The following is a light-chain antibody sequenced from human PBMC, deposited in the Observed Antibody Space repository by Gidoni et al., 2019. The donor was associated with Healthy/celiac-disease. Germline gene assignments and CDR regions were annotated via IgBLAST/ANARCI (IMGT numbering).Light chain of an antibody. CDR1: QSVSSY. V-gene: IGKV3-11*01. CDR2: DAS. Sequence: EIVLTQSPATLSLSPGERATRACRASQSVSSYLAWYQQKPGQAPRLLIYDASKRATGIPARFSGSGSGTDFTLTISSLEPEDFAVYYCQQRSNWPPAWTFGQXTKVEIK. CDR3: QQRSNWPPAWT. J-gene: IGKJ1*01.